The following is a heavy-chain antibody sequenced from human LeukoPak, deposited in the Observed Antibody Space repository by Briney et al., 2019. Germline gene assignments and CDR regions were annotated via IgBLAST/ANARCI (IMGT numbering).Heavy chain of an antibody. Sequence: GESLRLSCAASGFTVSSNYMSWVRQAPGKGLEWVSVIYSGGSTYYADSVKGRFTISRDNSKNTLYLQMNSLRAEDTAVYYCARVYHLGIGYFDYWGQGTLVTVSS. J-gene: IGHJ4*02. V-gene: IGHV3-53*01. CDR2: IYSGGST. CDR3: ARVYHLGIGYFDY. CDR1: GFTVSSNY. D-gene: IGHD2-2*02.